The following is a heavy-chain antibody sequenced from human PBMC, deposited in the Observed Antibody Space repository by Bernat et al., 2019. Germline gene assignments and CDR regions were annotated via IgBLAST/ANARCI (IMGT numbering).Heavy chain of an antibody. J-gene: IGHJ4*02. CDR1: GFTFSSYA. Sequence: QVQLVESGGGVVQPGRSLRLSCAASGFTFSSYAMHWVRQAPGKGLEWVAVISYDGSNKYYADSVKGRFTISRDNSKNTLYLQMNSLRAEDTAVYYCAGDNHYDFWSGYPGYFDYWGQGTLVTVSS. D-gene: IGHD3-3*01. CDR2: ISYDGSNK. CDR3: AGDNHYDFWSGYPGYFDY. V-gene: IGHV3-30-3*01.